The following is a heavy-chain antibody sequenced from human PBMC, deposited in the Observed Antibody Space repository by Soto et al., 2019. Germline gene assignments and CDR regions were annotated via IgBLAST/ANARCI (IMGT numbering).Heavy chain of an antibody. CDR3: VRDDRCAFDI. CDR1: GFSFRSYA. J-gene: IGHJ3*02. Sequence: EEQLVESGGGLVQPGGSLRVSCAASGFSFRSYAMNWVRQAPGKGLEWVSYISVGSGSIFYADSVKGRFTISRDDAKNSLYLQMNTLRGEDTAVYYCVRDDRCAFDIWGQGTMVTLSS. V-gene: IGHV3-48*01. D-gene: IGHD3-22*01. CDR2: ISVGSGSI.